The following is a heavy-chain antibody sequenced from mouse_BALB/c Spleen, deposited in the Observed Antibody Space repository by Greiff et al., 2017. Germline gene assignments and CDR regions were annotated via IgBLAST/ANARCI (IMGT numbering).Heavy chain of an antibody. Sequence: VQLQQSGTVLARPGASVKMSCKASGYTFTSYWMHWVKQRPGQGLEWIGAIYPGNSDTSYNQKFKGKAKLTAVTSTSTAYMELSSLTNEDSAVCYCTRSSTEGYFDVWGAGTTVTVSS. CDR1: GYTFTSYW. D-gene: IGHD1-1*01. J-gene: IGHJ1*01. CDR3: TRSSTEGYFDV. CDR2: IYPGNSDT. V-gene: IGHV1-5*01.